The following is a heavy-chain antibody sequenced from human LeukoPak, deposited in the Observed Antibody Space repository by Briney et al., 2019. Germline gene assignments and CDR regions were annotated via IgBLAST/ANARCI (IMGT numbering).Heavy chain of an antibody. V-gene: IGHV3-23*01. J-gene: IGHJ4*02. Sequence: PGGSLRLSCAASGFTFSSYAMSWVRQAPGKGLEWVSAISGSGGSTYYADSVKGRFTISRDNSKNTLYLQMNSLRAEDTAVFYCAKVDAESATILYFDWWGQGTLVTVSS. CDR3: AKVDAESATILYFDW. CDR1: GFTFSSYA. CDR2: ISGSGGST. D-gene: IGHD5-24*01.